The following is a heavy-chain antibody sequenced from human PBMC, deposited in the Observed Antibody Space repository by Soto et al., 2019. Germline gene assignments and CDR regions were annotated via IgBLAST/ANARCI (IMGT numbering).Heavy chain of an antibody. CDR2: IYDSGST. J-gene: IGHJ4*02. CDR1: GGSISSYY. CDR3: ATHNDRGDPGRLGY. V-gene: IGHV4-4*09. D-gene: IGHD1-1*01. Sequence: QVQLQESGPGLVKPSETLSLTCTVSGGSISSYYWSWIRQPPGKGLEWIGYIYDSGSTNYNPSLKSRVTRSVDTSVNQFSLKRSSVTAADTAVYYCATHNDRGDPGRLGYWGQGTLVTVSS.